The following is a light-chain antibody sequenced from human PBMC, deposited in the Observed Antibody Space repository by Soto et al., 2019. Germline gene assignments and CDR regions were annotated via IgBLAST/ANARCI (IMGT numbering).Light chain of an antibody. CDR2: DAS. CDR1: QSVSSY. CDR3: QQRSGWYT. Sequence: DIVLTQSPATLSLSPGERATLSCRASQSVSSYLAWYQRKPGQAPRLLIYDASNRATGIPARFSGSGSGTDFTLTISSLEPEDFAIYYCQQRSGWYTFGQGTKLEIK. J-gene: IGKJ2*01. V-gene: IGKV3-11*01.